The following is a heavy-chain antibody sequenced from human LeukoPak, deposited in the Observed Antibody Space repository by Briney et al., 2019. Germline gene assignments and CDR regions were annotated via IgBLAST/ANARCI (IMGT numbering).Heavy chain of an antibody. D-gene: IGHD3-3*01. CDR1: GFTFSDYY. J-gene: IGHJ5*02. Sequence: GGSLRLSCAASGFTFSDYYMSWIRQAPGKGLEWVSYISSSGSTIYYADSVKGRFTTSRDNAKNSLYLQMNSLRAEDTAVYYCARSVGYYDFWSGHPWGQGTLVTVSS. CDR3: ARSVGYYDFWSGHP. V-gene: IGHV3-11*04. CDR2: ISSSGSTI.